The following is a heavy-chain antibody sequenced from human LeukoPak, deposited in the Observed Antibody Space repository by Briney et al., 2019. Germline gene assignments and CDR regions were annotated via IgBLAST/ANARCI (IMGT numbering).Heavy chain of an antibody. Sequence: GGSLRLSCAASGFTFSSYAMSWVRQAPGKGLEWVSAISGSGGSTYYADSVKGRFTISRDNSKNTLYLQMNSLRAEDTAVYYCATSPDYYYYYMDVWGKGTTVTVSS. CDR2: ISGSGGST. CDR3: ATSPDYYYYYMDV. V-gene: IGHV3-23*01. CDR1: GFTFSSYA. J-gene: IGHJ6*03.